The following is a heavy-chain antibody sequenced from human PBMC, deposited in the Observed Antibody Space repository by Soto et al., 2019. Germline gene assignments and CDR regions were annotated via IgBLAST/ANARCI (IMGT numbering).Heavy chain of an antibody. J-gene: IGHJ4*02. D-gene: IGHD4-17*01. CDR3: ARGDEMTAVTIFEY. CDR1: GGAFGRYS. Sequence: SVKVSCKASGGAFGRYSVSWVRQAPGQGLEWIGGVIPVFNTSNYSLKFQGRVAIFADLSTSTVFMELRSLRSEDTALYYCARGDEMTAVTIFEYWGQGTLVTSPQ. V-gene: IGHV1-69*13. CDR2: VIPVFNTS.